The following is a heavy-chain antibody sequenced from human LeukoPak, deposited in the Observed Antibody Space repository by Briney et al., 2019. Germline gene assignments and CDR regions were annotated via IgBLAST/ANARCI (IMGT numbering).Heavy chain of an antibody. V-gene: IGHV1-46*01. D-gene: IGHD5-18*01. CDR3: AGDLGDVDTAMVEYYFDY. CDR2: INPSGGST. J-gene: IGHJ4*02. CDR1: GYTFTSYY. Sequence: ASVKVSCKASGYTFTSYYMHWVRQAPGQGLEWMGIINPSGGSTSYAQKFQGRVTMTRDTSTSTVYMELSSLRSEDTAVYYCAGDLGDVDTAMVEYYFDYWGQGTLVTVSS.